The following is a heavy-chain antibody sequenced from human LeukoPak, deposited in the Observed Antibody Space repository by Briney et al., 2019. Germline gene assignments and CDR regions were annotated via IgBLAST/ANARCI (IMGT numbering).Heavy chain of an antibody. Sequence: GGSLRLSCAASGFTFSSYSMNWVRQAPGKGVEWVSYISSSSSNIYYADSVKGRFAISRDNAKNSLYLQMNSLRAEDTAVYYCARGTDYYDSSGYVGDAFDIWGQGTMVTVSS. D-gene: IGHD3-22*01. CDR1: GFTFSSYS. CDR3: ARGTDYYDSSGYVGDAFDI. J-gene: IGHJ3*02. V-gene: IGHV3-48*01. CDR2: ISSSSSNI.